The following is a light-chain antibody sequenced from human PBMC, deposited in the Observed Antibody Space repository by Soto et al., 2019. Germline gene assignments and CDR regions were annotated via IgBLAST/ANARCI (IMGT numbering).Light chain of an antibody. CDR1: SSDVGGYNY. CDR3: SSYTSSSTLGV. CDR2: DVS. V-gene: IGLV2-14*01. Sequence: QSVLTQPASVSGSPGQSITISCTGTSSDVGGYNYVSWYQQHPGKAPKLMIYDVSNRPSGVSNRFSGSKSGNTASLTISGLQAEVEADYYCSSYTSSSTLGVFGTGTKVTVL. J-gene: IGLJ1*01.